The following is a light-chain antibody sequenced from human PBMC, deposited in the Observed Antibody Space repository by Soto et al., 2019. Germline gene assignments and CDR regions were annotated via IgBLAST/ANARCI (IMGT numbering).Light chain of an antibody. V-gene: IGKV1-39*01. CDR2: CAS. CDR1: QGISKY. J-gene: IGKJ3*01. Sequence: DIQMTQSPSSLSASLGDTVTITCRASQGISKYLNWYQHKPPEAPRLLIYCASSLQRGVPSRFSGSGSGTDFTLSIIVLEPEDFATYYCQQSFDATFTFGHGTTVDIK. CDR3: QQSFDATFT.